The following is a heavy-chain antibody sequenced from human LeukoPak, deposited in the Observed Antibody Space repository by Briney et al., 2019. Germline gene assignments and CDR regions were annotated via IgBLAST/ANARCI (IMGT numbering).Heavy chain of an antibody. CDR2: VNNDGSST. D-gene: IGHD6-13*01. Sequence: GGSLRLSCAASGFTFSNNWMNWVRQAPGKGLVWVSRVNNDGSSTSYADSVKGRFTISRDNTKNTLYLQMNSLRAEDTAVYYCARDLNDLLQNYRSTWYPADYWGQGTLVTVSS. CDR1: GFTFSNNW. V-gene: IGHV3-74*01. CDR3: ARDLNDLLQNYRSTWYPADY. J-gene: IGHJ4*02.